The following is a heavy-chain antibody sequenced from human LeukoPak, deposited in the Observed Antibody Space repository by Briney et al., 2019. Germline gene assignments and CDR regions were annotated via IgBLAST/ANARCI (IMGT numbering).Heavy chain of an antibody. V-gene: IGHV3-21*04. J-gene: IGHJ4*02. D-gene: IGHD3-3*01. CDR1: GFTFSSYS. Sequence: PGGSLRLSCAASGFTFSSYSMNWVRQAPGKGLEWVSSISSSSYIYYADSAKGRFTISRDSSKNTLYLQMNSLRAEDTAVYYCAKDPGDFWSASHYYFDYWGQGTLVTVSS. CDR3: AKDPGDFWSASHYYFDY. CDR2: ISSSSYI.